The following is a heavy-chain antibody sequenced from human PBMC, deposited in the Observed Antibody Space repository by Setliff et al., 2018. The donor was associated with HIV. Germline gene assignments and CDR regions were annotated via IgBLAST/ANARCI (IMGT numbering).Heavy chain of an antibody. Sequence: TSETLSLTCAVSGYSISSGYYWGWIRQPPGKGLEWIGSIYHSGSTYYNPSLKSRVTISVDKSKNQFSLKLSSVTAADTAVYYCASTTYYYDSSGYNSWPLFDYWGQGTLVTVSS. D-gene: IGHD3-22*01. J-gene: IGHJ4*02. CDR2: IYHSGST. CDR1: GYSISSGYY. CDR3: ASTTYYYDSSGYNSWPLFDY. V-gene: IGHV4-38-2*01.